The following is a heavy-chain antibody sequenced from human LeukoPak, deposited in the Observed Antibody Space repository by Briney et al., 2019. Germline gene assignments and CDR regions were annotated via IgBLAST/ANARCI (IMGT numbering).Heavy chain of an antibody. CDR2: IYYSGST. CDR3: ARVARGYSYGHGDY. CDR1: GGSISSYY. D-gene: IGHD5-18*01. Sequence: SETLSLTCTVSGGSISSYYWSWIRQPPGKGLEWIGYIYYSGSTNYNPSLKSRVTISVDTSKNQFSLKLSSVTAADTAVYYCARVARGYSYGHGDYWGQGTLVTVSS. V-gene: IGHV4-59*01. J-gene: IGHJ4*02.